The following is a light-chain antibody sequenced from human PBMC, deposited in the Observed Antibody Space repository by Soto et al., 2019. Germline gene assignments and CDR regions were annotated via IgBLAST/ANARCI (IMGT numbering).Light chain of an antibody. CDR2: GAI. V-gene: IGKV3-20*01. J-gene: IGKJ1*01. Sequence: DIVLSQSPGTLSLSPGQRATLSCRASQNIRSNYIAWFQQKPGQPPRLLIYGAINRATGIPARFSGSGSGTEFSLTISSLEPEDFVVYYCQQYHSPPLTFGPGTKVEIK. CDR3: QQYHSPPLT. CDR1: QNIRSNY.